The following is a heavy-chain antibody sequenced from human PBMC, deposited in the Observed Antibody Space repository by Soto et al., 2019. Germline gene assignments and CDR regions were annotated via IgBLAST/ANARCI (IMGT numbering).Heavy chain of an antibody. D-gene: IGHD6-19*01. CDR1: GFTFSNYA. Sequence: GGSLRLSCAASGFTFSNYAMSWVRQAPGKGLEWVSAISGSGGSTYYADSVKGRFTISRDNSKNTLYLQMNSLRAEDTAVYYCAKDRGIAVAGTNWFDPWGQGTLVTVSS. V-gene: IGHV3-23*01. CDR3: AKDRGIAVAGTNWFDP. J-gene: IGHJ5*02. CDR2: ISGSGGST.